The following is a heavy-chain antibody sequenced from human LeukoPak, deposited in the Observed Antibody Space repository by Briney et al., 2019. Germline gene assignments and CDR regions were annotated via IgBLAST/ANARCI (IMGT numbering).Heavy chain of an antibody. D-gene: IGHD3-3*01. CDR2: ISWDGGST. V-gene: IGHV3-43*01. CDR3: AKASWDDFWSGPRNYYFDY. Sequence: GGSLRLSCAASGFTFSSYTMHWVRQAPGKGLEWVSLISWDGGSTYYADSVKGRFTISRDNSKNSLYLQMNSLRTEDTALYYCAKASWDDFWSGPRNYYFDYWGQGTLVTVSS. J-gene: IGHJ4*02. CDR1: GFTFSSYT.